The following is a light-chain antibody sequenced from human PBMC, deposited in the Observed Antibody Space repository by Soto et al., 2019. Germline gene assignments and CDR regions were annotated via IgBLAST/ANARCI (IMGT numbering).Light chain of an antibody. CDR3: QQYGSSYPWT. Sequence: ETVLTQSPATLSLSPGERATLSCRASQSVSSYLAWYQQKPGQAPRFLIYGASSRATGIPDRFSGSGSGTDFTLTIRRLEPEDFAVYYCQQYGSSYPWTFGQGTKVDI. CDR1: QSVSSY. J-gene: IGKJ1*01. V-gene: IGKV3-20*01. CDR2: GAS.